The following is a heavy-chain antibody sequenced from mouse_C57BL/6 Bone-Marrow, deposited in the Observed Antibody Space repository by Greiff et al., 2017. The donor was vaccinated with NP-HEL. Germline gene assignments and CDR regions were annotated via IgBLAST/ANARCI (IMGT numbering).Heavy chain of an antibody. Sequence: EVQRVESGGGLVQPKGSLKLSCAASGFSFNTYAMNWVRQAPGKGLEWVARIRSKSNNYATYYADSVKDRFTISRDDSESMLYLQMNNLKTEDTAMYYCVRQTTANGVDYWGQGTSVTVSS. CDR1: GFSFNTYA. J-gene: IGHJ4*01. CDR3: VRQTTANGVDY. V-gene: IGHV10-1*01. D-gene: IGHD1-2*01. CDR2: IRSKSNNYAT.